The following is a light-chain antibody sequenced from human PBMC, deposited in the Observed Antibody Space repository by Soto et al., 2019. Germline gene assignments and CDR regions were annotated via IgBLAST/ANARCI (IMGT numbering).Light chain of an antibody. J-gene: IGLJ2*01. CDR1: SNDVGGYNF. CDR2: EVS. Sequence: QSVLTQPPSASGSPGQSVTISCTGTSNDVGGYNFVSWYQQHPGKAPKLIISEVSKRPSGVPARFSGSKSGNTASLTVSGLQAEDEADYYCSSYAGTNNVIFGGGTKLTVL. V-gene: IGLV2-8*01. CDR3: SSYAGTNNVI.